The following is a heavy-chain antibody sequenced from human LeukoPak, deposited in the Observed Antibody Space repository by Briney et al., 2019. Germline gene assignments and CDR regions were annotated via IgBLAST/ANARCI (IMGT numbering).Heavy chain of an antibody. Sequence: PGRSLRLSCAASGFTFDDYAMHWVRQAPGKGLEWVSGISWNSGSIGYADSVKGRFTISRDNAKNSLYLQMNSLRAEDTAVYYCARDQVRNGGNHDYWGQGTLVTVSS. CDR1: GFTFDDYA. J-gene: IGHJ4*02. CDR3: ARDQVRNGGNHDY. D-gene: IGHD4-23*01. CDR2: ISWNSGSI. V-gene: IGHV3-9*01.